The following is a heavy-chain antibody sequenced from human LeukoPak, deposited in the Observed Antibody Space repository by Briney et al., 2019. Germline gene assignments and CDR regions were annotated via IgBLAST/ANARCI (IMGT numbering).Heavy chain of an antibody. CDR1: GFTFSRYW. CDR3: GSLLYYDILTGYLDY. V-gene: IGHV3-48*04. D-gene: IGHD3-9*01. J-gene: IGHJ4*02. CDR2: ISSSGSTI. Sequence: GGSLRLSCAASGFTFSRYWMSWVRQAPGKGLEWVSYISSSGSTIYYADSVKGRFTISRDNAKNSLYLQMNSLRAEDTAVYYCGSLLYYDILTGYLDYWGQGTLVTVSS.